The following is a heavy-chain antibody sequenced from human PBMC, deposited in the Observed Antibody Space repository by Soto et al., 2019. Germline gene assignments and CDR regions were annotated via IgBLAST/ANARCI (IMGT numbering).Heavy chain of an antibody. V-gene: IGHV3-7*01. D-gene: IGHD3-10*01. CDR2: IKEDGSEK. J-gene: IGHJ4*02. CDR3: ARSGVLWFGESFFDY. CDR1: GFTFTSHW. Sequence: GGSLILSCAASGFTFTSHWMTWVSQAPGKGLEWVANIKEDGSEKYYVDSVKGRFTISRDNAKNSLFLQMNSLRAEDTAVYYCARSGVLWFGESFFDYWGQGTLVTVPQ.